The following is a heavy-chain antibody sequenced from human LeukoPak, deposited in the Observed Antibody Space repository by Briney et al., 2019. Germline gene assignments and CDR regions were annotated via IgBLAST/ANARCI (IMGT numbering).Heavy chain of an antibody. CDR2: IRYDGSKQ. Sequence: GGSLRLSCAASGFTFSNYGMHWVRQAPGKGLEWVAFIRYDGSKQYYADSVKGRFTISRDNSKNTLYLQMNSLRPEDTAVYHCAKDLGSGSYHYFDFWGQGTLVTVSS. CDR1: GFTFSNYG. V-gene: IGHV3-30*02. D-gene: IGHD3-10*01. J-gene: IGHJ4*02. CDR3: AKDLGSGSYHYFDF.